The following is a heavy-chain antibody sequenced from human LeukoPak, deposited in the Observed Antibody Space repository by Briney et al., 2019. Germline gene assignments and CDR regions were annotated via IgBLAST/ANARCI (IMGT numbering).Heavy chain of an antibody. V-gene: IGHV3-48*01. Sequence: GGSLRLSCAASGFTFSSYSMNWVRQAPGKGLEWVSYITGSISTIYYADSVKGRFTISRDNAKNSVYLQMNSLRLEDTAVYYCAREWIYYMDVWGKGTTITVSS. CDR3: AREWIYYMDV. CDR2: ITGSISTI. CDR1: GFTFSSYS. D-gene: IGHD2-2*03. J-gene: IGHJ6*03.